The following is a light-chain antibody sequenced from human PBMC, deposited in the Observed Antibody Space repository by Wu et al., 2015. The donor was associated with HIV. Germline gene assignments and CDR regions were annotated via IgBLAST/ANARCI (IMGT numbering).Light chain of an antibody. J-gene: IGKJ1*01. V-gene: IGKV3-15*01. Sequence: EIVMTQSPATLSASPGDRVTLSCRARQSVSSNVAWYLQKPGQAPRLLIYGASTRATDIAGRFSGRGSETEFILTITSLQSEDFGIYYCQQYNYWPRTFGPRD. CDR1: QSVSSN. CDR2: GAS. CDR3: QQYNYWPRT.